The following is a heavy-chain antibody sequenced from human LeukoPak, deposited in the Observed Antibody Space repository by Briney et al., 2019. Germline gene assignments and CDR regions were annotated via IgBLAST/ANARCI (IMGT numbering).Heavy chain of an antibody. CDR3: ARDAKYYYGSRTFFFYEY. D-gene: IGHD3-10*01. CDR1: AGSINRFY. CDR2: IHHSGST. V-gene: IGHV4-59*12. J-gene: IGHJ4*02. Sequence: SETLSLTCTVSAGSINRFYWNWIRQSPGKGLEWIGYIHHSGSTKYNPSLQSRVTMSMDTSKNQFSLKLSSVTAADTAIYYYARDAKYYYGSRTFFFYEYWGQGTLLTVSS.